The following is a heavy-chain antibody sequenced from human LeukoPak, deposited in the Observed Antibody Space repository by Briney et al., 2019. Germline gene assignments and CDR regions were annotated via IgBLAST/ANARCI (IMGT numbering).Heavy chain of an antibody. CDR2: IHYSGRT. CDR3: ARGPYSSSWYWDWYFDL. Sequence: SETLSLTCTVSGGSISSSAYHWGWIRQPPGKGLEWIGSIHYSGRTYYNPSLKSRVTISVRTSKNQFSLKLSSVTAADTAVYYCARGPYSSSWYWDWYFDLWGRGTLVTVSS. D-gene: IGHD6-13*01. J-gene: IGHJ2*01. V-gene: IGHV4-39*07. CDR1: GGSISSSAYH.